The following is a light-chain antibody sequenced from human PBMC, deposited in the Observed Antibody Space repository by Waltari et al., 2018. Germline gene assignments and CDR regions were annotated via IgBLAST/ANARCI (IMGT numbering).Light chain of an antibody. Sequence: QSALTQPASVSGSPGQSITISCTGTSSYVGSYNYFPWYQQHPGKAPKLMTYDVSYPPPAVSNLFAGSTSGDTATLTIFGRQAEDEADYYCSSYLPPKALDLYGGGT. CDR2: DVS. V-gene: IGLV2-14*03. J-gene: IGLJ2*01. CDR1: SSYVGSYNY. CDR3: SSYLPPKALDL.